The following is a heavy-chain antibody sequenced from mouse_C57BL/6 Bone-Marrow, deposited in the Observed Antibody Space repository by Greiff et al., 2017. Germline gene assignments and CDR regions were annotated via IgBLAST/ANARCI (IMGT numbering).Heavy chain of an antibody. D-gene: IGHD2-4*01. CDR2: IDPNSGGT. Sequence: QVQLQQPGAELVKPGASVKLSCKASGYTFTSYWMHWVKQRPGRGLEWNGRIDPNSGGTKYNEKFKRKATLTVDKPSSTAYMQLISLTSEDSAVYYCASRRIYYDYDRDYWGQGTSVTVSS. V-gene: IGHV1-72*01. CDR1: GYTFTSYW. CDR3: ASRRIYYDYDRDY. J-gene: IGHJ4*01.